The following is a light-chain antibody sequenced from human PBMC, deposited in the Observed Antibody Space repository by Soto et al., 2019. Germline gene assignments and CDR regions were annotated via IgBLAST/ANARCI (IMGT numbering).Light chain of an antibody. J-gene: IGLJ2*01. V-gene: IGLV2-14*01. CDR1: SSDVGDYNY. CDR2: DVS. CDR3: SSYTSSSTNVV. Sequence: QSALTQPASVSGSPGQSITISCTGTSSDVGDYNYVSWYQQHPGKAPKLMIYDVSNRPSGISNRFSGSKSGNTASLTISGLQAEDEADYYFSSYTSSSTNVVFGGGTKLTVL.